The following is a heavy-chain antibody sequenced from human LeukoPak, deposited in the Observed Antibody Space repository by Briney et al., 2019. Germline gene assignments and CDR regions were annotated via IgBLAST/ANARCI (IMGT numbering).Heavy chain of an antibody. CDR3: TRDHGNYSFYY. D-gene: IGHD4-23*01. CDR2: IWFDGSNI. V-gene: IGHV3-33*01. J-gene: IGHJ4*02. Sequence: GGSLRLSCVASGFTFSNYSMNWVRQAPGKGLEWVAIIWFDGSNIYYADSVKGRFTISRDNSKNTLFLQMNSLRAEDTGVYYCTRDHGNYSFYYWGQRTLFSVSS. CDR1: GFTFSNYS.